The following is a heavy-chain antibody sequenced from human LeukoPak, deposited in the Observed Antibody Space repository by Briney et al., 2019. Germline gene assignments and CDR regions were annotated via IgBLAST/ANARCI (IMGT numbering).Heavy chain of an antibody. Sequence: SVKGRFTISRDNSKNTLYLQMNSLRAEDTAVYYCAKDGDYYGSGSYRPRQGGSKDDAFDIWGQGTMVTVSS. J-gene: IGHJ3*02. CDR3: AKDGDYYGSGSYRPRQGGSKDDAFDI. D-gene: IGHD3-10*01. V-gene: IGHV3-23*01.